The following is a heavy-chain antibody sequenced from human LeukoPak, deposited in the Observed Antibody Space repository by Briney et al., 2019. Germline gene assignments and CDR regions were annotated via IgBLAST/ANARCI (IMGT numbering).Heavy chain of an antibody. J-gene: IGHJ4*02. CDR1: GFTFSRFE. CDR3: ARDPREVTTPRFFDQ. CDR2: ISRSGDTE. Sequence: QPGGSLRLSCAASGFTFSRFEMNWVRQAPGKGLEWVSYISRSGDTEYYADSVTGRFSISRDNADNSVHLQMNSLRVDDTAIYYCARDPREVTTPRFFDQWGQGTLVTVSS. V-gene: IGHV3-48*03. D-gene: IGHD3-22*01.